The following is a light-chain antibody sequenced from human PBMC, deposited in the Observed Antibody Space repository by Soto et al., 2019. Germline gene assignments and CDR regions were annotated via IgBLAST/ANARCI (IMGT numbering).Light chain of an antibody. Sequence: QSALTQPASVSGSPGQSITISCTGTSNDVGGYNYVSWYQQHPGKAPQLIIYEVSNRPSGVSYRFSGSKSGDTASLTISGLQAEDGADYYCSSYTAFSTWVFGGGTKVTVL. CDR2: EVS. J-gene: IGLJ3*02. CDR1: SNDVGGYNY. V-gene: IGLV2-14*01. CDR3: SSYTAFSTWV.